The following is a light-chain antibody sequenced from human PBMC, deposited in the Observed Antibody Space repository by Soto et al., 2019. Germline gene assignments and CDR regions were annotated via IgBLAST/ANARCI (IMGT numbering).Light chain of an antibody. CDR2: DNN. Sequence: QSVLTQPPSVSGAPGQRVTMSCAGSSSNIGAGFDVHWYQLLPGTAPKLLIYDNNNRPSGVPDRFSGSKSGTSAFLALTGLQADDEADYYCQSSDSSLSGHVVFGGGTKLTVL. CDR1: SSNIGAGFD. CDR3: QSSDSSLSGHVV. V-gene: IGLV1-40*01. J-gene: IGLJ2*01.